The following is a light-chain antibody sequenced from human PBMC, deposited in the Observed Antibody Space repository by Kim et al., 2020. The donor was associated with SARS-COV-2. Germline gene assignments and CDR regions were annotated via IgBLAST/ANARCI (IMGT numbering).Light chain of an antibody. V-gene: IGLV1-40*01. CDR1: KSNIGAGYD. Sequence: GVTISSTRSKSNIGAGYDVHWYQQLPGTAPKLLIYGNSNRPSGVPDRFSGSKSGTSASLAITGLQAEDEADYYCQSYDSSLSGSVFGGGTKLTVL. J-gene: IGLJ2*01. CDR3: QSYDSSLSGSV. CDR2: GNS.